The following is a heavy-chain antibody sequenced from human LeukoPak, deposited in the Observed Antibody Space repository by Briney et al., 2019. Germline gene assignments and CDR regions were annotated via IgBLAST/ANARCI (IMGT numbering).Heavy chain of an antibody. Sequence: GGSLRLSCEASGFTFSSYWMHWVRQVPGKGLEWVANIKQDGSEKYYVDSVKGRFTISRDNAKNSLYLQMNSLRAEDTAVYYCASIGLGSRRDYWGQGTLVTVSS. D-gene: IGHD3/OR15-3a*01. V-gene: IGHV3-7*02. CDR3: ASIGLGSRRDY. CDR1: GFTFSSYW. J-gene: IGHJ4*02. CDR2: IKQDGSEK.